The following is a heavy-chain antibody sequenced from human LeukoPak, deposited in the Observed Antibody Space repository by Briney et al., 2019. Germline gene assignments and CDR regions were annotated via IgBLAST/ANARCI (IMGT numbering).Heavy chain of an antibody. CDR2: XNHSGGT. J-gene: IGHJ4*02. CDR1: GESFSGXX. Sequence: PSETLSLTCAVYGESFSGXXWSWIRQPPGXXXXXXXXXNHSGGTNYSPSLKSXVTISVDTSKNQFSLKLSSVAAADTAVYYCARGSEKPAAGTGYYFDYWGQGTLVTVSS. CDR3: ARGSEKPAAGTGYYFDY. V-gene: IGHV4-34*01. D-gene: IGHD6-13*01.